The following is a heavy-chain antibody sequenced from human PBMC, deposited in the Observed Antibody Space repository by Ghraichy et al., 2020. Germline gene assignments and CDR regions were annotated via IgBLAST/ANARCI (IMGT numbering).Heavy chain of an antibody. Sequence: GESLNISCAASGFTFSSYAMSWVRQAPGKGLEWVSAIGGSTGNTYYADSVKGRFTISRDNSKNTLYLQMNSLRAEDTAVFYCAKDRGPSGSFDYWGQGTLVNVSS. CDR3: AKDRGPSGSFDY. CDR1: GFTFSSYA. V-gene: IGHV3-23*01. D-gene: IGHD6-19*01. J-gene: IGHJ4*03. CDR2: IGGSTGNT.